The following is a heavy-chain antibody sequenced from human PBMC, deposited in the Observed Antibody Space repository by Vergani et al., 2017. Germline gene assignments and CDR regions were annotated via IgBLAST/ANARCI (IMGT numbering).Heavy chain of an antibody. CDR3: ARDHYVWGSYRHGRLCY. CDR2: IKQDGSEK. CDR1: GFTFSSYW. J-gene: IGHJ4*02. D-gene: IGHD3-16*02. Sequence: EVQLVESGGGLVQPGGSLRLSCAASGFTFSSYWMSWVRQAPGKGLEWVANIKQDGSEKYDVDSVKGRFTISRDNAKNSLYLQMNSLRAEDTAVYYCARDHYVWGSYRHGRLCYWGQGTLVTVSS. V-gene: IGHV3-7*01.